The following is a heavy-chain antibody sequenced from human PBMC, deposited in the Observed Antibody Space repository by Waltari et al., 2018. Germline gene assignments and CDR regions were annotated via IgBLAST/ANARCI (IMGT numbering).Heavy chain of an antibody. J-gene: IGHJ4*02. CDR2: TYYRSKWYN. Sequence: QVQLQQSGPGLVKPSQTLSLTCAISGDSVSSNSAAWNWIRQSPSRGLEWLGRTYYRSKWYNDYAVSVKSRITINPDTSKNQFSLQLNSVTPEDTAVYYCAKGVYKGVGATKGGFDYWDQGTLVTVSS. CDR1: GDSVSSNSAA. D-gene: IGHD1-26*01. V-gene: IGHV6-1*01. CDR3: AKGVYKGVGATKGGFDY.